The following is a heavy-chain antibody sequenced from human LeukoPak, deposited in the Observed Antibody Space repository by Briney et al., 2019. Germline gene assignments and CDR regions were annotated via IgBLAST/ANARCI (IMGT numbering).Heavy chain of an antibody. CDR1: GFTFSSYS. D-gene: IGHD2-15*01. CDR3: VKGSKVVLFTRDHNMDV. CDR2: ISSSSSSSYI. J-gene: IGHJ6*03. Sequence: PGGSLRLSCAASGFTFSSYSMNWVRQAPGKGLEWVSSISSSSSSSYICYADSVKGRFTISRDNAKNSLYLQMNSLRAEDTAVYYCVKGSKVVLFTRDHNMDVWGKGTTVTISS. V-gene: IGHV3-21*01.